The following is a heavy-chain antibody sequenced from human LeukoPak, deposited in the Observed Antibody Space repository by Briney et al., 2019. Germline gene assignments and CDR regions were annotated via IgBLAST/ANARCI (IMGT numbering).Heavy chain of an antibody. CDR2: ISGSGGSI. Sequence: QTGGSLRLSCAVSGFTFSSYAMSWVRQAPGKGLEWVSAISGSGGSIYYADSVKGRFTISRDNSKNTLYLQMNSLRAEDTAVYYCARDLWFGELWHGMDVWGQGTTVTVSS. V-gene: IGHV3-23*01. J-gene: IGHJ6*02. CDR1: GFTFSSYA. CDR3: ARDLWFGELWHGMDV. D-gene: IGHD3-10*01.